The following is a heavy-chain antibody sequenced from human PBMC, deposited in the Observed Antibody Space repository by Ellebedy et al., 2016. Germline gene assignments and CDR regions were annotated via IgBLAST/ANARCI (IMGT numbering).Heavy chain of an antibody. V-gene: IGHV3-53*01. D-gene: IGHD3-16*01. Sequence: GESLKISCAASGFTVSSNYMSWVRQAPGKGLEWVSVIYSGGTTYYADSVKGQFTISRDNSKNTLYLQMNSLRAEDTAVYYCARDLGGNWYFDLWGRGTLVTVSS. CDR2: IYSGGTT. CDR1: GFTVSSNY. CDR3: ARDLGGNWYFDL. J-gene: IGHJ2*01.